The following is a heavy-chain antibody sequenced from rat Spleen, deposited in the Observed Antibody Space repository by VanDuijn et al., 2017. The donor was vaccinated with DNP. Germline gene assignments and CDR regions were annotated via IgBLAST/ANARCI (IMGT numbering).Heavy chain of an antibody. Sequence: EVQLVESGGGLVQPGRSLKLSCAASGFTFSDYYMAWVRQTPTKGLEWVTYISYDGGSAHYGDSVKGRFPISRDNAKSTLYLQMNSLRSEDMATYYCARYSLRRLWDYWGQGVMVTVSS. CDR3: ARYSLRRLWDY. CDR2: ISYDGGSA. CDR1: GFTFSDYY. D-gene: IGHD1-11*01. V-gene: IGHV5-22*01. J-gene: IGHJ2*01.